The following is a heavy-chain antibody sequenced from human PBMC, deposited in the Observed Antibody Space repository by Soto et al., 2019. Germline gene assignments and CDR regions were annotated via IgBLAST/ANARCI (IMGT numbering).Heavy chain of an antibody. J-gene: IGHJ5*02. CDR3: ARVSLSSWFDP. D-gene: IGHD2-2*01. CDR2: INHSGST. V-gene: IGHV4-34*01. Sequence: QVQLQQWGAGLLKPSETLSLTCAVYGGSFSGYYWSWIPQPPWKGLEWIGEINHSGSTNYNPSLKSRVTISVDTSKNQFSLKLRSVTAAHTAVYYCARVSLSSWFDPWGQGTLVTVSS. CDR1: GGSFSGYY.